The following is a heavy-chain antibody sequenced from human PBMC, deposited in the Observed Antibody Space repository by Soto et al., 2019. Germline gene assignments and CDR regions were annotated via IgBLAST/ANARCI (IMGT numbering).Heavy chain of an antibody. V-gene: IGHV1-3*01. J-gene: IGHJ4*02. D-gene: IGHD3-10*01. CDR3: AAINYGSGSYYNSANFDY. Sequence: GASVKVSCKASGYTFTSYAMHWVRQAPGQRLEWMGWINAGNGNTKYSQKFQGRVTITRDTSASTAYMELSSLRSEDTAVYYCAAINYGSGSYYNSANFDYWGQGTLVTVSS. CDR1: GYTFTSYA. CDR2: INAGNGNT.